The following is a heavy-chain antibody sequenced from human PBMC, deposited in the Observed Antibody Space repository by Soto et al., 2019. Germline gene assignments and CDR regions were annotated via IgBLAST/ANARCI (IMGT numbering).Heavy chain of an antibody. J-gene: IGHJ5*02. CDR2: IYYSGST. V-gene: IGHV4-30-4*01. CDR3: AKYQPTSTSFDP. D-gene: IGHD2-2*01. Sequence: PSETLSLTCTVSGGSISSGDYYWSWIRQPPGKGLELIGHIYYSGSTYYHPSLKSRVSISVDSSKNQFSLKLSSVTAADTAVYYCAKYQPTSTSFDPWGQGTLVTVSS. CDR1: GGSISSGDYY.